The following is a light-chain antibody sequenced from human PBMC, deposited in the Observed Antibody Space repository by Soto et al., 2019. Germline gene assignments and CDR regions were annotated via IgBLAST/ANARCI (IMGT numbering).Light chain of an antibody. CDR1: QSLVYGDGNTY. V-gene: IGKV2-30*01. J-gene: IGKJ2*01. CDR2: KVS. Sequence: DVVWTQSPLSLPVTLGQAASISCRSSQSLVYGDGNTYLNWFQQRPGQSPRRLIYKVSNRDSGVPDRFGGSGSGTDFTLQISRVEADDVGLYYCMQGSHWPYTFGQGTKLEIK. CDR3: MQGSHWPYT.